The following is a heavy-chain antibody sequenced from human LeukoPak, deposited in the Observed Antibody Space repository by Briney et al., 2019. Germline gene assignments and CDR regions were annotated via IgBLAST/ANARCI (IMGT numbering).Heavy chain of an antibody. D-gene: IGHD3-10*01. V-gene: IGHV4-39*01. CDR2: IYYSGST. J-gene: IGHJ4*02. CDR3: ARSSMVRGVIEYPENDY. CDR1: GGSISSSSYY. Sequence: KPSETLSLTCTVSGGSISSSSYYWGWIRQPPGKGLEWIGSIYYSGSTYYNPSLKSRVTISVDTSKNQFSLKLSSVTAADTAVYYCARSSMVRGVIEYPENDYWGQGTLVTVSS.